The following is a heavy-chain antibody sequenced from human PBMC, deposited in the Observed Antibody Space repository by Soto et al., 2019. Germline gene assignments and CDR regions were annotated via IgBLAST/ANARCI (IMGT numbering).Heavy chain of an antibody. CDR2: IKQDGSEK. J-gene: IGHJ6*02. CDR3: AREGVTIFGVVREAYYYYGMDV. Sequence: PGGSLRLSCAASGFTFSSYWMSWVRQAPGKGLEWVANIKQDGSEKYYVDSVKGRFTISRDNAKNSLYLQMNSLRAEDTAVYYCAREGVTIFGVVREAYYYYGMDVWGQGITVTVSS. CDR1: GFTFSSYW. D-gene: IGHD3-3*01. V-gene: IGHV3-7*01.